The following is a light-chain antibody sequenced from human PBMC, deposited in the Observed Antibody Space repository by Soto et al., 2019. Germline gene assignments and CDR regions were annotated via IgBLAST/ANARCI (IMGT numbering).Light chain of an antibody. V-gene: IGKV3-20*01. CDR3: QQYGSSPRT. CDR2: GAS. Sequence: VLTQSPGTLSLSPGERDTLSCRARQSVSSSYLAWYQQKPGQAPRLLIYGASSRATGIPDRFSGSGSGTDFTLTISRLEPEDFAGYYCQQYGSSPRTFGQGTKVDI. CDR1: QSVSSSY. J-gene: IGKJ1*01.